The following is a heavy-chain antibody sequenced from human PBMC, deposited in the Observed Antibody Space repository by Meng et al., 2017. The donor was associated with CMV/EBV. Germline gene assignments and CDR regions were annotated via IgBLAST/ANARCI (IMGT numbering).Heavy chain of an antibody. CDR2: IGTAGDT. CDR1: GFTFSSYD. CDR3: ARAPCCSNGVCFSGPYGLDV. Sequence: GGSLRLSCAASGFTFSSYDMHWVRQATGKGLEWVSAIGTAGDTYYPGSVEGRFTISRDDAKNSLYLQMNNLQAGDTAVYYCARAPCCSNGVCFSGPYGLDVWSQGTTVTVSS. V-gene: IGHV3-13*01. J-gene: IGHJ6*02. D-gene: IGHD2-8*01.